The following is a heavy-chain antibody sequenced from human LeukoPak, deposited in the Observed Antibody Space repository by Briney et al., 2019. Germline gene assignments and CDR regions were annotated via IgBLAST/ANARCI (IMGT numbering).Heavy chain of an antibody. Sequence: GGSLRLSCTASGFTFGDYAMSWFRQAPGKGLEWVGFIRSKAYGGTTEYAASVKGRFTISRDDSKSIAYLQMNSLKTEDTAVYYCAKGGGIAVAGSGFDPWGQGTLVTVSS. V-gene: IGHV3-49*03. CDR2: IRSKAYGGTT. J-gene: IGHJ5*02. CDR1: GFTFGDYA. CDR3: AKGGGIAVAGSGFDP. D-gene: IGHD6-19*01.